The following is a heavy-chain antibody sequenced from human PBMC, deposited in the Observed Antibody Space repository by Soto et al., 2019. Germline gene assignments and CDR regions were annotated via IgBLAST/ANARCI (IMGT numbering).Heavy chain of an antibody. V-gene: IGHV2-5*02. CDR3: AHRGGYSYGYGGWFDP. D-gene: IGHD5-18*01. Sequence: QITLKESGPTLVKPTQTLTLTCTFSGFSLSTSGVGVGWIRQPPGKALEWLALIYWDDDKRYSPSLKSRLTSPKDTSKHQVVITMTNMDPVDTATYYCAHRGGYSYGYGGWFDPWGQGTLVTVSS. CDR1: GFSLSTSGVG. CDR2: IYWDDDK. J-gene: IGHJ5*02.